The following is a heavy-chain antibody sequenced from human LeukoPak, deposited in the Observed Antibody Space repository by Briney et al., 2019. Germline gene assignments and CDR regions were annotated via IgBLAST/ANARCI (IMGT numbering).Heavy chain of an antibody. J-gene: IGHJ4*02. CDR1: GGSISGSH. V-gene: IGHV4-59*12. D-gene: IGHD3-10*01. Sequence: PSETLSLTCLVSGGSISGSHWSWIRQPPGKGLEWIGYIHYTGSTDYNPSLKSRVTISVDTSKNQFSLKLSSVTAADTAVYYCASVVWFGGIDYWGQGTLVTVSS. CDR3: ASVVWFGGIDY. CDR2: IHYTGST.